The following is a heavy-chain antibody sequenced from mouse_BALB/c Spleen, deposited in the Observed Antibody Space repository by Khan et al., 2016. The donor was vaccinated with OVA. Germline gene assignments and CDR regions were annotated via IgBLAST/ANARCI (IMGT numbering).Heavy chain of an antibody. CDR2: ISSGGSYT. V-gene: IGHV5-9-3*01. CDR1: GFTFSNYA. Sequence: EVELVESGGGLVKPGGSPKLSCVASGFTFSNYAMSWVRQTPEKRLKWVATISSGGSYTYFPDSVQGRFTISRDNAKNTLSLQMSSLRSEDTAIYYCARELFTTVVATPFAYWGQGTLVTVSA. J-gene: IGHJ3*01. CDR3: ARELFTTVVATPFAY. D-gene: IGHD1-1*01.